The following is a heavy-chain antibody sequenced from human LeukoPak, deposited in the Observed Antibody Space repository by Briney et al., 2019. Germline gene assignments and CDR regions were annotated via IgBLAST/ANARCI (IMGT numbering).Heavy chain of an antibody. CDR2: ISAYNGNT. J-gene: IGHJ2*01. D-gene: IGHD3-10*01. CDR1: GYTFTSYG. CDR3: ARDAFGRGPYWYFDL. V-gene: IGHV1-18*01. Sequence: ASVKVSCKASGYTFTSYGISWVRQAAGQGLEWMGWISAYNGNTNYAQKLQGRVTMTTDTSTSTAYMELRSLRSDDTAVYYCARDAFGRGPYWYFDLWGRGTLVTVSS.